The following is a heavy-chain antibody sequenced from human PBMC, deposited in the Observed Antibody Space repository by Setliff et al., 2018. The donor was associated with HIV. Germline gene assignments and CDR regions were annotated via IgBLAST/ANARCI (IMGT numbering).Heavy chain of an antibody. CDR2: SRTKTYSYTT. V-gene: IGHV3-72*01. J-gene: IGHJ3*02. Sequence: PGESLTISCAASGFTFSDHYMDWVRQAPGKGPEWVGRSRTKTYSYTTDYAASVKGRFTISRDDSQNSLYLQMNSLKTEDTAVYYCVRVISGGAFDIRGQGTKVTVSS. CDR1: GFTFSDHY. D-gene: IGHD2-21*01. CDR3: VRVISGGAFDI.